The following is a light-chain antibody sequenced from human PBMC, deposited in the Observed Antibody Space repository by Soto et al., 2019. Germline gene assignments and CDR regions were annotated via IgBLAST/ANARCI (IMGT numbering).Light chain of an antibody. Sequence: DIQMTQSPSSVSASVGDRVTITCRASQGIGKWLAWYQQKPGTAPKLLIYAASTLQSGVPSRFSGSGSGTDFTLTISTLQSEDFATYYCQQGNSFPLTFGGGTKVAIK. CDR2: AAS. V-gene: IGKV1D-12*01. CDR3: QQGNSFPLT. J-gene: IGKJ4*01. CDR1: QGIGKW.